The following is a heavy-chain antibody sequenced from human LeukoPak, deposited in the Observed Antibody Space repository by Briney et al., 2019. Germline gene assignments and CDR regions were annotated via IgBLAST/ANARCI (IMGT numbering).Heavy chain of an antibody. J-gene: IGHJ5*02. CDR2: INPNSGGT. CDR3: AREASTQLWLGPSFDP. CDR1: GYIFTGHY. Sequence: ASVKVSCKASGYIFTGHYMHWVRQAPGQGLEWMGWINPNSGGTNYAQSFQGRVTLTRDTSISTAYMELNTLRSDDTAVCYCAREASTQLWLGPSFDPWGQGTLVTVSS. V-gene: IGHV1-2*02. D-gene: IGHD5-18*01.